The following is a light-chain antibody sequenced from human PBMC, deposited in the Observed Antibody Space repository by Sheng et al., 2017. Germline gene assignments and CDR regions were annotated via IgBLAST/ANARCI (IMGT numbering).Light chain of an antibody. CDR3: QQFXITPLT. CDR1: QSVLYSSNNKNY. CDR2: WAS. Sequence: DIVMTQSPDSLAVSLGERATINCKSSQSVLYSSNNKNYLAWYQQKPGQPPKLLIYWASTRESGVPDRFSGSGSGTDFTLTISSLQAEDVAVYFCQQFXITPLTFGGGTKVEIK. J-gene: IGKJ4*01. V-gene: IGKV4-1*01.